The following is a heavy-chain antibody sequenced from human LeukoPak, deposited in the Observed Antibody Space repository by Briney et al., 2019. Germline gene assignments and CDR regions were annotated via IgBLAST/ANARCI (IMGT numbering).Heavy chain of an antibody. CDR2: IYYSGST. Sequence: PSETLSLACTVSGGSISSYYWGWIRQPPGKGLEWIGYIYYSGSTYYNPSLKSRVTISVDTSKNQFSLKLSSVTDADTSVYYCAIAIVVVPAARDWFDPWGQGTLVTVSS. J-gene: IGHJ5*02. D-gene: IGHD2-2*01. CDR3: AIAIVVVPAARDWFDP. V-gene: IGHV4-59*04. CDR1: GGSISSYY.